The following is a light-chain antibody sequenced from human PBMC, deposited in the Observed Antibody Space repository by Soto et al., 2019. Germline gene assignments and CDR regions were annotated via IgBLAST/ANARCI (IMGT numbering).Light chain of an antibody. CDR3: GSWDSSLSAYV. V-gene: IGLV1-51*01. CDR2: DDN. J-gene: IGLJ1*01. CDR1: SSNIGGNS. Sequence: QTLLTQPPSMSATPGQKVTISCSGSSSNIGGNSVSWYQQLPGTAPKLLIYDDNKRPSGIADRFSGSKSGTSATLGITGFQTGDEADYYCGSWDSSLSAYVFGTGSKVTVL.